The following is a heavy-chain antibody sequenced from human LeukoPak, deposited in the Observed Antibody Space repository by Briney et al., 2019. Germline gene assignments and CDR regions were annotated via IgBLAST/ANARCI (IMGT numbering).Heavy chain of an antibody. D-gene: IGHD6-19*01. J-gene: IGHJ4*02. V-gene: IGHV3-30*04. CDR3: ARDTLDSSGWYLDY. CDR1: GFTFSSYA. CDR2: ISYDGSNK. Sequence: GGSLRLSCAASGFTFSSYAMHWVRQAPGKGLEWVAVISYDGSNKYYADSVKGRFTISRDNSKNTLYLQMNSLRAEDTAVYYCARDTLDSSGWYLDYWGQGTLVTVSS.